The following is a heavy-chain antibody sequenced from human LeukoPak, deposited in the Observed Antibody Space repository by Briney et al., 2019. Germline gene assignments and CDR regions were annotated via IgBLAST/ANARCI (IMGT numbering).Heavy chain of an antibody. Sequence: GGSLRLSCAASGFTFSSYAMSWVRQAPGKGLEWVSAISGSGGSTYYADSVKGRFTISRDNSKNTLYLQMNSLRAEDTAVYYFAKSRGILTGYPLDYWGQGTLVTVSS. V-gene: IGHV3-23*01. CDR1: GFTFSSYA. CDR2: ISGSGGST. CDR3: AKSRGILTGYPLDY. J-gene: IGHJ4*02. D-gene: IGHD3-9*01.